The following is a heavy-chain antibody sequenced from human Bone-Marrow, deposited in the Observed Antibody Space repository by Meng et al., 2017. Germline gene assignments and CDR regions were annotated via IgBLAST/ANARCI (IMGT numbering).Heavy chain of an antibody. CDR2: IYYSGTT. CDR1: GGSVNSGSYA. CDR3: ARGQYY. V-gene: IGHV4-61*01. Sequence: QFQLQESLPGLVRPSETLSLTCTVSGGSVNSGSYALSWIRQPPGKGLEWIGNIYYSGTTNYNPSLKSRVTISIDASKNQFSLMLSSLTAADTAVYYCARGQYYWGQGTLVTVSS. J-gene: IGHJ4*02.